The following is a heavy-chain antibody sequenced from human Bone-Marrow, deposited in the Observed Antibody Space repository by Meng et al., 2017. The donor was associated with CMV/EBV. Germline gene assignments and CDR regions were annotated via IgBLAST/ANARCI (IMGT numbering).Heavy chain of an antibody. Sequence: GSLRLSCAVYGGSFSGYYWSWIRQPPGKGLEWIGEINHSGSTNYNPSLKSRVTISVDTSKNQFSLKLSSVTAADTAVYYCARQYDRVVVIANWFDPWGQGTLVTVSS. CDR2: INHSGST. CDR1: GGSFSGYY. CDR3: ARQYDRVVVIANWFDP. V-gene: IGHV4-34*01. D-gene: IGHD2-21*01. J-gene: IGHJ5*02.